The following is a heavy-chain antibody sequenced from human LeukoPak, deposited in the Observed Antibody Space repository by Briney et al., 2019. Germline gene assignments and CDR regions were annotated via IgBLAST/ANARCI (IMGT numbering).Heavy chain of an antibody. CDR2: FDPEDGET. V-gene: IGHV1-24*01. CDR1: GYTLTELS. CDR3: ATTATYYYDSSGYWFDP. D-gene: IGHD3-22*01. J-gene: IGHJ5*02. Sequence: ASVKVSCKVSGYTLTELSMHWVRQAPGKGLEWMGGFDPEDGETIYAQRFQGRVTMTEDTSTDTAYMELGSLRSEDTAVYYCATTATYYYDSSGYWFDPWGQGTLVTVSS.